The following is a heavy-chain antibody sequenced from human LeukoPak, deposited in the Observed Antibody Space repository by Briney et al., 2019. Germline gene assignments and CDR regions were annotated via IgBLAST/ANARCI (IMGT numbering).Heavy chain of an antibody. CDR2: IKSKTDGGTT. CDR1: GSTFTNAW. J-gene: IGHJ4*02. D-gene: IGHD2-15*01. CDR3: NTGYCSSSSCHRSLYFDY. Sequence: GGSLRLSCAASGSTFTNAWMSWVRQAPGKGLEWIGRIKSKTDGGTTDYTAPVKGRFTVSRDDSKNTLYLQMNSLKTEDTAVYYCNTGYCSSSSCHRSLYFDYWGQGTLVTVSS. V-gene: IGHV3-15*01.